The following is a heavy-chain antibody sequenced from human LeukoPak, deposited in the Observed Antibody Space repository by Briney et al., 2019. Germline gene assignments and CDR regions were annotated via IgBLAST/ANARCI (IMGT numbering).Heavy chain of an antibody. D-gene: IGHD3-16*01. CDR1: GFTFTSYV. CDR3: AKVTYDYVWGSYEN. J-gene: IGHJ4*02. V-gene: IGHV3-23*01. Sequence: GGSLRLSCVASGFTFTSYVMNWVRQAPGKGLAWVSAISGSGDSTYYADSVKGRFTISRDNSKNTLYLQMNSLRAEDKAVYYCAKVTYDYVWGSYENWGQGALVTVSS. CDR2: ISGSGDST.